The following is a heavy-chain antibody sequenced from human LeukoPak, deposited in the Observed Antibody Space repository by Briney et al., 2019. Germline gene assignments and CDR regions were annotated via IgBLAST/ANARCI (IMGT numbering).Heavy chain of an antibody. CDR2: IYYSGST. J-gene: IGHJ6*03. CDR1: GGSISNYC. CDR3: ARGPYYDILFRDWGSYYYYMDV. D-gene: IGHD3-9*01. V-gene: IGHV4-59*08. Sequence: PSETLSLTCTVSGGSISNYCWSWIRQPPGKGLEWIGYIYYSGSTNYKPSLKSRVTISVDTSKNQFSLKLTSVTAADTAVYYCARGPYYDILFRDWGSYYYYMDVWGKGTTVTVSS.